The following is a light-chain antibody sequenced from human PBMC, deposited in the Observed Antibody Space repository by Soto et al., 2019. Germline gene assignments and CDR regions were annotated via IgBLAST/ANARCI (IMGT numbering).Light chain of an antibody. CDR2: DVS. J-gene: IGKJ5*01. CDR1: QDIRGA. CDR3: QEFNSYPIT. V-gene: IGKV1-13*02. Sequence: AIQLTQSPSSLSASVGDRVTITCRASQDIRGALAWYQQTPGKAPQILIYDVSTLQSGGPSRLSGSSSGTDFSLTISSLQPEDFATYFCQEFNSYPITFGQGTRLDIK.